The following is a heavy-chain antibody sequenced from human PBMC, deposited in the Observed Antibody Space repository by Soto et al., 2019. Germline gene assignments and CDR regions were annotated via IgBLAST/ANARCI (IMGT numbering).Heavy chain of an antibody. J-gene: IGHJ4*02. CDR2: ITSNGRTT. CDR1: GFTFSTYA. CDR3: ATDHFGSNSDALEY. D-gene: IGHD1-1*01. Sequence: GGSLRLSCSASGFTFSTYAMHWVRQSPGKGLEYIAGITSNGRTTSYKDSVKGRFIISRDNSESTLYLQMSSLRFDDTAIYFCATDHFGSNSDALEYWGQGTPVTVSS. V-gene: IGHV3-64D*06.